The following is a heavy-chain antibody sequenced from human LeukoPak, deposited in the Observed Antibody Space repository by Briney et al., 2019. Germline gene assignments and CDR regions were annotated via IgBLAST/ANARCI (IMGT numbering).Heavy chain of an antibody. J-gene: IGHJ4*02. D-gene: IGHD1-26*01. CDR1: GFTFSTYS. V-gene: IGHV3-21*01. CDR2: ISPDSNYK. CDR3: ARDQDSGSYL. Sequence: PGESLRLSCAASGFTFSTYSMNWLRLAPGKGLEWVSSISPDSNYKYYVDSVKGRFTISRDNAKSSLYLQMNSLRAEDTAVYYCARDQDSGSYLWGQGTLVTVSS.